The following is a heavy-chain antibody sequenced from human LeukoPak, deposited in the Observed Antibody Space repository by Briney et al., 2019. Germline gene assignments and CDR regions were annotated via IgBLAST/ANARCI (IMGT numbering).Heavy chain of an antibody. V-gene: IGHV3-53*01. Sequence: PGGSLRLSCAASRFTVITNDMTWVRQAPGMGLEWVSVLYSDGNTKYADSVQGRFTISRDNSKNTLYLEMNSLSPDDTAVYYCARGVEPLAANTLAYWGQGTLVTVSS. CDR1: RFTVITND. J-gene: IGHJ4*02. CDR2: LYSDGNT. D-gene: IGHD1-14*01. CDR3: ARGVEPLAANTLAY.